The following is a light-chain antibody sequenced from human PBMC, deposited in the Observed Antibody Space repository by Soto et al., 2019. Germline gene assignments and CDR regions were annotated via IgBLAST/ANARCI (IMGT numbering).Light chain of an antibody. CDR2: DTS. Sequence: EIVLTQSPATLSLSPGERATLSCRASQSVSRYLAWYQQKPGQAPRLLIYDTSHRATGIPASFSGSGSGTDFTLTISSLEPEDFTVYYCQQRSSWPTFGGGTKVEIK. J-gene: IGKJ4*01. CDR3: QQRSSWPT. V-gene: IGKV3-11*01. CDR1: QSVSRY.